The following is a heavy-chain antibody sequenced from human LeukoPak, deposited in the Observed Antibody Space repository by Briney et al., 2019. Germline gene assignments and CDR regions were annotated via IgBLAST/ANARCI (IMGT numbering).Heavy chain of an antibody. V-gene: IGHV1-69*04. CDR2: IIPILGIA. D-gene: IGHD1-26*01. J-gene: IGHJ5*02. CDR3: ARGGGWAWFDP. CDR1: GGTFSSYA. Sequence: ASAKVSCKASGGTFSSYAISWVRQAPGQGLEWMGRIIPILGIANYAQKFQGRVTITADKSTSTAYMELSSLRSEDTAVYYCARGGGWAWFDPWGQGTLVTVSS.